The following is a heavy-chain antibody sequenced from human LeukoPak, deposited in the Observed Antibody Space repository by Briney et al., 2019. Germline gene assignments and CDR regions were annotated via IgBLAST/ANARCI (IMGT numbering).Heavy chain of an antibody. D-gene: IGHD2-21*02. CDR2: IYTSGST. CDR3: ARVHAYCGGDCYSW. CDR1: GGSISSYY. Sequence: PSETLSLTCTVSGGSISSYYWRWVRQPAGKGLEWIGRIYTSGSTNYNPSLKSRVTMSVDTSKNQFSLKLSSVPAADTAVYYCARVHAYCGGDCYSWWGQGTLVTVSS. V-gene: IGHV4-4*07. J-gene: IGHJ4*02.